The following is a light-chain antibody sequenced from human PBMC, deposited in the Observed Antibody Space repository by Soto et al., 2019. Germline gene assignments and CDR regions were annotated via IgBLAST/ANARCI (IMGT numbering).Light chain of an antibody. J-gene: IGLJ1*01. CDR1: SSDVGGYNY. CDR2: EVS. Sequence: QSALTQPASVSGSPGQSITISCTGTSSDVGGYNYVSWSQQHPGKAPKLMIYEVSNRPSGVSNRFSGPKSGTSASLAISGLQSEDEADYYCAAWDDSLNGYVFGAGTKVTVL. V-gene: IGLV2-14*01. CDR3: AAWDDSLNGYV.